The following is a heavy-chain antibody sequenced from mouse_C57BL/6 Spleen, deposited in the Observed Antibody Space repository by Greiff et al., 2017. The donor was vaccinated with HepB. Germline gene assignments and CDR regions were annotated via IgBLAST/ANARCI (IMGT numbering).Heavy chain of an antibody. V-gene: IGHV3-6*01. CDR3: ARGSAMDY. CDR2: ISYDGSN. CDR1: GYSITSGYY. Sequence: EVQLQESGPGLVKPSQSLSLTCSVTGYSITSGYYWHWIRQFPGNKLEWMGYISYDGSNNYNPSLKNRFSITRDTSKNQFFLKLNSVTTEDTATYYCARGSAMDYWGQGASVTVSS. J-gene: IGHJ4*01.